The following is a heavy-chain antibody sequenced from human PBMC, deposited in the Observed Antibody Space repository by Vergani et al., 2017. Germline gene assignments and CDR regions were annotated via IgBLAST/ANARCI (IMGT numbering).Heavy chain of an antibody. CDR3: ARHISVVRPSSMTAFDY. CDR1: GASITSGSFY. Sequence: QLQLQESGPGLVKPSETLSLTCTVSGASITSGSFYWSWIRQPAGKGLEWIGRIHASGTKNYNPSLRSRATNSVDTSKNQFSLKLKSVTAADTAVYYCARHISVVRPSSMTAFDYWGQGTLVTVSS. J-gene: IGHJ4*02. CDR2: IHASGTK. V-gene: IGHV4-61*02. D-gene: IGHD2-21*01.